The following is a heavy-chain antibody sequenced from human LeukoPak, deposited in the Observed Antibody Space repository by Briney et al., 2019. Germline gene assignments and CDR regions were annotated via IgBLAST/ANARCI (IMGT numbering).Heavy chain of an antibody. CDR3: ARDKEDGGNSRFDY. CDR2: IYHSGST. V-gene: IGHV4-30-2*01. CDR1: GGSISSGGYY. Sequence: SQTLSLTCTVSGGSISSGGYYWSWIRQPPGKGLEWIGYIYHSGSTYYNPSLKSRVTISVDRSKNQFSLKLSSVTAADTAVYYCARDKEDGGNSRFDYWGQGTLVTVSS. J-gene: IGHJ4*02. D-gene: IGHD4-23*01.